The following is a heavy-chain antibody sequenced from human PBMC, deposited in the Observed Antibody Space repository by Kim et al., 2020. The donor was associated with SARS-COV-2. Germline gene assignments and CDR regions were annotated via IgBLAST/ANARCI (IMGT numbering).Heavy chain of an antibody. CDR2: IGTAGDT. CDR3: ARVALTVYGSGSLGGMDV. D-gene: IGHD3-10*01. CDR1: GFTFSNYD. V-gene: IGHV3-13*01. J-gene: IGHJ6*02. Sequence: GGSLRLSCAASGFTFSNYDMHWVRQATGKGLEWVSAIGTAGDTYYPGSVKGRFTISRENAKNSLYLQMNSLRAGDTAVYYCARVALTVYGSGSLGGMDVWGQGTTVTVSS.